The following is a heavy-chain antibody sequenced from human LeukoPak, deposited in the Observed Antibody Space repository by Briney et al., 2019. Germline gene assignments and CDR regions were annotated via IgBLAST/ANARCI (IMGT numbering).Heavy chain of an antibody. J-gene: IGHJ6*03. D-gene: IGHD3-10*01. CDR3: ARDLHRVVVRGVPHYYYYMDV. CDR1: GFTFSSYW. V-gene: IGHV3-74*01. Sequence: QPGGSLRLSRAASGFTFSSYWMHWVRQAPGKGLVWVSRINSDGSSTSYADSVKGRFTISRDNSKNTLYLQMHSLRAEDTAVYYCARDLHRVVVRGVPHYYYYMDVWGKGTTVTISS. CDR2: INSDGSST.